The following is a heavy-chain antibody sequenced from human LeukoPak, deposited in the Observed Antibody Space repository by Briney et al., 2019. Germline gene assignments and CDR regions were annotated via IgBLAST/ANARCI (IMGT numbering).Heavy chain of an antibody. J-gene: IGHJ4*02. D-gene: IGHD2-15*01. CDR1: GFXFSSYD. CDR3: ARNRCSGGICYCFDY. CDR2: ISSSSSYI. V-gene: IGHV3-21*01. Sequence: GGSLRLSCAASGFXFSSYDMNWVRQAPGKGREWVSSISSSSSYIYYEDSVKGRFTISRDNAKNSLYLQVSSLRAEDTAVYYCARNRCSGGICYCFDYWGQGTLVTVSS.